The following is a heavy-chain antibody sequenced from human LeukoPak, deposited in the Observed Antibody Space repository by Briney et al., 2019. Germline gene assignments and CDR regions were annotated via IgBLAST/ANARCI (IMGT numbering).Heavy chain of an antibody. Sequence: GGSLRLSCAASGFTFSSYAMSWVRQAPGKGLEWVSAISGSGGSTYYADSVKGRFTISRDNSKNTLYLQMNSLKTEDTAVYYCTTDLQRGKRRSSWHYYYYGMDVWGQGTTVTVSS. D-gene: IGHD6-13*01. CDR3: TTDLQRGKRRSSWHYYYYGMDV. V-gene: IGHV3-23*01. CDR2: ISGSGGST. CDR1: GFTFSSYA. J-gene: IGHJ6*02.